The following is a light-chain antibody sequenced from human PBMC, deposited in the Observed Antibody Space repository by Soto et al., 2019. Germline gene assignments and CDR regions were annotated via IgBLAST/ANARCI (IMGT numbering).Light chain of an antibody. CDR3: QYYDNSPRT. Sequence: ETVLTQSPGTLSLSPGEGATLSCRASQSINSNYLAWYQQKPGQRPRVLIYGASSRATGIPDRFSGSASGTDFTLTISRLEHEDFAVYFCQYYDNSPRTFGQGTKVEIK. CDR2: GAS. J-gene: IGKJ1*01. CDR1: QSINSNY. V-gene: IGKV3-20*01.